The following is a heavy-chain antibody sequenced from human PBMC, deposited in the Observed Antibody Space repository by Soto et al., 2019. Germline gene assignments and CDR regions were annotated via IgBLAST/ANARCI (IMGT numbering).Heavy chain of an antibody. Sequence: GGSLRLSCAASGFTVSSNYMSWVRQAPGKGLEWVSVIYSGGSTYYADSVKGRFTISRDNSKNTLYLQMNSLRADDTAVYYCARERVSRQTVVPAAQGRSYYYYMDVWGKGTTVTVSS. CDR3: ARERVSRQTVVPAAQGRSYYYYMDV. D-gene: IGHD2-2*01. V-gene: IGHV3-66*01. CDR1: GFTVSSNY. CDR2: IYSGGST. J-gene: IGHJ6*03.